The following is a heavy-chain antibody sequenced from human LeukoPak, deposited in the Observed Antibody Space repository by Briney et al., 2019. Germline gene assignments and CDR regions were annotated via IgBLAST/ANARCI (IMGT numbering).Heavy chain of an antibody. CDR2: INHSGST. D-gene: IGHD1-1*01. Sequence: SETLSLTCAVYGVSFSGYYWSWIRQPPGKGLEWIGEINHSGSTNYNPSLKSRVTISVDTSKNQFSLKLSSVTAADTAVYYCARGLRAGRDDYWGQGTLVTVSS. CDR1: GVSFSGYY. CDR3: ARGLRAGRDDY. J-gene: IGHJ4*02. V-gene: IGHV4-34*01.